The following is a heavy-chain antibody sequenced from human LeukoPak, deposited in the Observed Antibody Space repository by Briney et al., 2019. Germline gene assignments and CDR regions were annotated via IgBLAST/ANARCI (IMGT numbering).Heavy chain of an antibody. Sequence: SETLSLTCTVSGGSISSYYWSWIRQPPGKGLEWIGYIYYSGSTNYNPSLKSRVTISVDTSKNQFSLKLSSVTAADTAVYYCARHRNRGSSSWFDPWGQGTLVTVSP. V-gene: IGHV4-59*08. CDR1: GGSISSYY. J-gene: IGHJ5*02. D-gene: IGHD6-13*01. CDR2: IYYSGST. CDR3: ARHRNRGSSSWFDP.